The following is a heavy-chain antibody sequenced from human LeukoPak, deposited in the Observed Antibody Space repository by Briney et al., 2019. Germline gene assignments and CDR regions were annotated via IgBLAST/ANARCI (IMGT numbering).Heavy chain of an antibody. CDR1: GFTFDDYT. V-gene: IGHV3-43*01. Sequence: PGGSLRLSCAASGFTFDDYTMHCVRQAPGEGLEWVSLISWDAGSIYYGDSVKGRFTISRDNSKNSLYLQMNSLRTEDTALYYCAKDIEGYTHGVDYWGQGTLVTVSS. CDR2: ISWDAGSI. CDR3: AKDIEGYTHGVDY. D-gene: IGHD5-18*01. J-gene: IGHJ4*02.